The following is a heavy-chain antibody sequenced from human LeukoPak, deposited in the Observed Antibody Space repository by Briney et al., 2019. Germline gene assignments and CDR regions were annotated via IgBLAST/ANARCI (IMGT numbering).Heavy chain of an antibody. V-gene: IGHV3-23*01. CDR3: AITQPDYYDSSGYYLVDYYYGMDV. Sequence: PGGSLRLSCAASGFTFSSYAMSWVRQAPGKGLEWVSVISGSGGSISYADSVKGRFTISRDNAKNSLYLQMNSLRAEDTAVYYCAITQPDYYDSSGYYLVDYYYGMDVWGQGTTVTVSS. D-gene: IGHD3-22*01. CDR1: GFTFSSYA. J-gene: IGHJ6*02. CDR2: ISGSGGSI.